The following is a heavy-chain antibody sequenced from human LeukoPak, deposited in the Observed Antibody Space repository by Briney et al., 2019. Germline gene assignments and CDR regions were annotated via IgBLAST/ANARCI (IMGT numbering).Heavy chain of an antibody. CDR2: ISSSSSTI. CDR3: ARSRGSSGSYPFDY. V-gene: IGHV3-48*01. CDR1: GFNFRSSW. Sequence: GGSLRLSCAASGFNFRSSWMTWVRQAPGKGLEWVSYISSSSSTIYYAGSVKGRFTISRDNAKNSLFLQMNSLRAEDTAVYYCARSRGSSGSYPFDYWGQGTLVTVSS. D-gene: IGHD1-26*01. J-gene: IGHJ4*02.